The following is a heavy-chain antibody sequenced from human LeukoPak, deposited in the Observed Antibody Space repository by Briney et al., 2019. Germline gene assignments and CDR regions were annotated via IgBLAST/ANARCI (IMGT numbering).Heavy chain of an antibody. CDR2: IHGDGIST. CDR3: ARDQFFSGWYFDY. CDR1: GFTFSTYL. D-gene: IGHD6-19*01. Sequence: GGSLRLSCAASGFTFSTYLMHWVRQAPGKGLVWVSRIHGDGISTTYADSVKGRFTISRDNAKNSLYLQMNSLRAEDTALYYCARDQFFSGWYFDYWGQGTLVTVSS. J-gene: IGHJ4*02. V-gene: IGHV3-74*01.